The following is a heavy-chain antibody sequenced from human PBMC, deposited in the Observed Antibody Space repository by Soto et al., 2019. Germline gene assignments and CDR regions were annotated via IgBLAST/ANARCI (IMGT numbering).Heavy chain of an antibody. V-gene: IGHV1-46*01. CDR3: ARGGDDSRLEQALDV. Sequence: QVQLVQSGAEMKKPGASLKVSCKASGYLFTIYYMHWVRQAPGQGLEWMGVRNPSGGLTHYAQKFQGRLSFTGDTSTSTVYMELSGPRSDDTAIYYCARGGDDSRLEQALDVWGQGTTVIVSS. D-gene: IGHD3-16*01. J-gene: IGHJ6*02. CDR1: GYLFTIYY. CDR2: RNPSGGLT.